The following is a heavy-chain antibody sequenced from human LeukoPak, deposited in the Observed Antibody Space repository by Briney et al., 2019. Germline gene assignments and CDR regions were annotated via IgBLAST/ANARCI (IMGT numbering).Heavy chain of an antibody. J-gene: IGHJ4*02. CDR3: ARLHDGYTYGADY. Sequence: SETLSLTCTASGGSISGYYWSWIRQPPGKGREWVWYIYYSRSTNYNPSLKSRVSISVDTSKNQFSLKLSPVTSVDTSVYYCARLHDGYTYGADYWGQGTLVTAS. CDR1: GGSISGYY. CDR2: IYYSRST. V-gene: IGHV4-59*08. D-gene: IGHD5-18*01.